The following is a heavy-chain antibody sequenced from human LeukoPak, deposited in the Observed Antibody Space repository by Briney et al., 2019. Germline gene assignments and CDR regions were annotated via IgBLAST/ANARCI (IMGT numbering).Heavy chain of an antibody. CDR1: GFTFSSYG. Sequence: GGSLRLSCAASGFTFSSYGMHWARQAPGKGLEWVAFIRYDGSNKYYADSVKGRFTISRDNSKNTLYLQMNSLRAEDTAVYYCAKGYSYGHYFDYWGQGTLVTVSS. CDR2: IRYDGSNK. V-gene: IGHV3-30*02. J-gene: IGHJ4*02. D-gene: IGHD5-18*01. CDR3: AKGYSYGHYFDY.